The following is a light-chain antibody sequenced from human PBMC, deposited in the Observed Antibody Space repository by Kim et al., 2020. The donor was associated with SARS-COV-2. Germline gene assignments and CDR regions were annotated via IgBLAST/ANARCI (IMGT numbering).Light chain of an antibody. V-gene: IGKV1-27*01. Sequence: ASVGDRVTITCRASHDIANSLACYQMKPGKVPQVLIYAASTLQSGVPSRFSGSGYGTEFTLTIGSLQTEDVATYYCQKYSSAAWTFGPGTKVDIK. CDR1: HDIANS. CDR2: AAS. J-gene: IGKJ1*01. CDR3: QKYSSAAWT.